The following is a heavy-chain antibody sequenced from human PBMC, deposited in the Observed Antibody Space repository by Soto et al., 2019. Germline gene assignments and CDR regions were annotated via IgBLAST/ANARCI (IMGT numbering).Heavy chain of an antibody. CDR1: GYTFTSYG. D-gene: IGHD3-3*01. J-gene: IGHJ6*02. CDR2: ISAYNGNT. V-gene: IGHV1-18*01. CDR3: ARDSAARSGSYKVPYYYYGMDV. Sequence: GASVKVSCKASGYTFTSYGISWVRQAPGQGLEWMGWISAYNGNTNYAQKLQGRVTMTTDTSTSTAYMELRSLRSDDTAVYYCARDSAARSGSYKVPYYYYGMDVWGQGTTVTVSS.